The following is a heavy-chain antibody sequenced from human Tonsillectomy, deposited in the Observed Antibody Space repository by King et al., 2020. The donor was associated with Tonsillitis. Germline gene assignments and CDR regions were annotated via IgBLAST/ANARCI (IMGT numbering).Heavy chain of an antibody. D-gene: IGHD3-22*01. Sequence: VQLVESGGGLVQPGGSLRLSCAASGFTFSSYWMSWVRQAPGKGLEWVAYIKQDGSEKYYVDSVKGRFTISRDNAKNSLYLQMNSLRAEDTAVYYCARESPYYDSSGYYSHGGAFDIWGQGTMVTFSS. CDR2: IKQDGSEK. V-gene: IGHV3-7*01. CDR3: ARESPYYDSSGYYSHGGAFDI. CDR1: GFTFSSYW. J-gene: IGHJ3*02.